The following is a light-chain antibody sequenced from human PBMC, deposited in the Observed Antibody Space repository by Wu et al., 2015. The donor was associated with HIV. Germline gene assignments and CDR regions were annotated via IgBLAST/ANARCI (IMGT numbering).Light chain of an antibody. J-gene: IGKJ5*01. CDR3: QQSYSTPFT. Sequence: DIQMTQSPSSLSASVGDRVTITCRASQSISRYLKWYQQKPGKAPKLLIYAASSLQSGLPSRFSGSGSGTDFTLTISSPQPEDFATYYCQQSYSTPFTFGRGTRLEIK. V-gene: IGKV1-39*01. CDR1: QSISRY. CDR2: AAS.